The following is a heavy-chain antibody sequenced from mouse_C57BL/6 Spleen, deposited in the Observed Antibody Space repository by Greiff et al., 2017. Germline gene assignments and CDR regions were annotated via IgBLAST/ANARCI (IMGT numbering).Heavy chain of an antibody. D-gene: IGHD1-1*01. J-gene: IGHJ2*01. CDR1: GFTFSDYG. CDR2: ISSGSSTI. Sequence: EVKLMESGGGLVKPGGSLKLSCAASGFTFSDYGMHWVRQAPEKGLEWVAYISSGSSTIYYADTVKGRFTISRDNAKNTLFLQMTSLRSEDTAMYYCARDGFYYYGSSLYYFDYWGQGTTLTGSS. CDR3: ARDGFYYYGSSLYYFDY. V-gene: IGHV5-17*01.